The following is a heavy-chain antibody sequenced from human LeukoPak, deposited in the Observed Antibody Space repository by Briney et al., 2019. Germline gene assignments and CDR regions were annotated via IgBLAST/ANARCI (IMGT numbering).Heavy chain of an antibody. CDR2: INPNSGGT. V-gene: IGHV1-2*02. Sequence: ASVKVSCKASGYTFTGYYMHWVRQAPGQGLEWMGWINPNSGGTNYAQKFQGRVTMTRDTSISTAYMELSRLRSDDTAVYYCARDLMVVAATCAYWGQGTLVTVSS. D-gene: IGHD2-15*01. CDR3: ARDLMVVAATCAY. CDR1: GYTFTGYY. J-gene: IGHJ4*02.